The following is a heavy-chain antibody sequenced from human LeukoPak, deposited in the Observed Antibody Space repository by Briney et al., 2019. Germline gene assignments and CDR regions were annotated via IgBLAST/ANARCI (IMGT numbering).Heavy chain of an antibody. V-gene: IGHV1-18*01. CDR3: ARPGIPVGRHYPFDY. Sequence: GASVKVSCKTSGFTFTSYGISWLRQAPGQGLEWLGWISAYNGNTNYAQKIRGRVTIPTDTATSTAYMELRSLRSDDTAVYYCARPGIPVGRHYPFDYWGQGTLVTVSS. J-gene: IGHJ4*02. CDR1: GFTFTSYG. CDR2: ISAYNGNT. D-gene: IGHD6-19*01.